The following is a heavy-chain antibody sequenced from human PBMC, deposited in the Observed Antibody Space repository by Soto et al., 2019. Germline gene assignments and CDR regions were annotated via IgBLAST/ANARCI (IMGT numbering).Heavy chain of an antibody. V-gene: IGHV3-23*01. CDR2: FGGSGDDT. CDR3: ARRSSGQQFEY. CDR1: GFTFRSYA. J-gene: IGHJ4*02. D-gene: IGHD6-19*01. Sequence: QLLEAGGGLVQPGGSLRLSCVASGFTFRSYAMAWVRQAPGKGLDWVSAFGGSGDDTHYADSVRGRFTMSRDYSKNTLFLQMISLRTEDTGMYYCARRSSGQQFEYWGRGTLVTVSS.